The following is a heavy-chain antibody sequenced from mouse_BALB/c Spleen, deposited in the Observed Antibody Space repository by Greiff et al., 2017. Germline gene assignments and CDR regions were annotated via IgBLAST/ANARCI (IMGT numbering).Heavy chain of an antibody. CDR1: GYTFTSYT. D-gene: IGHD1-1*01. J-gene: IGHJ1*01. V-gene: IGHV1-4*02. Sequence: VQLQQSAAELARPGASVKMSCKASGYTFTSYTMHWVKQRPGQGLEWIGYINPSSGYTEYNQKFKDKTTLTADKSSSTAYMQLSSLTSEDSAVYYCAREHYGGYFDVWGAGTTVTVSS. CDR3: AREHYGGYFDV. CDR2: INPSSGYT.